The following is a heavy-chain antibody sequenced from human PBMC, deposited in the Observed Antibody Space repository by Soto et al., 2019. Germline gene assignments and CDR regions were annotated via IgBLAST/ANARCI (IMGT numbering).Heavy chain of an antibody. CDR2: ISGSGGAT. CDR3: AKRRYFDWSQFDY. V-gene: IGHV3-23*01. J-gene: IGHJ4*02. D-gene: IGHD3-9*01. Sequence: EVQLLESGGGLVQPGGSLRLSCAASGFSFSSNAMSWVRQAPGKGLEWVSGISGSGGATYYADSVKGRFTISRDNSKNMLYPQMNSLRAEDTAVYYCAKRRYFDWSQFDYWGQGTLVTVSS. CDR1: GFSFSSNA.